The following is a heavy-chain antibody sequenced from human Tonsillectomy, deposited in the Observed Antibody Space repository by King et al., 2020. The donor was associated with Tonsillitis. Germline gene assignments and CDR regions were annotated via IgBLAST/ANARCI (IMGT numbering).Heavy chain of an antibody. J-gene: IGHJ4*02. CDR3: ARASIEMATIGIFDH. CDR2: INPNSGGT. Sequence: VQLVESGAEVKKPGASVKVSCKASGYTFTGYYMHWVRQAPGQGLEWMGWINPNSGGTNYAQKFQDRVTITRDTSISTAYMELSSLRSDDTAVYYCARASIEMATIGIFDHWGQGTLVTVSS. CDR1: GYTFTGYY. D-gene: IGHD5-24*01. V-gene: IGHV1-2*02.